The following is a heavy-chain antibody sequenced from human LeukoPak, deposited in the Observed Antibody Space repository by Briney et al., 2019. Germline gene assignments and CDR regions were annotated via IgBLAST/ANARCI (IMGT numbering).Heavy chain of an antibody. CDR3: ARPRGCGSSRCNNFDY. CDR2: MNEYGSEI. D-gene: IGHD2-2*01. V-gene: IGHV3-7*01. Sequence: PGGSLRLSCAVSGFAFSGYSMSWGRQAPGKGLEWVAKMNEYGSEIFYLDSVKGRFTISSDNAKNSLYLQMNSLRAEDTAVYYCARPRGCGSSRCNNFDYWGQGTLVTVSS. J-gene: IGHJ4*02. CDR1: GFAFSGYS.